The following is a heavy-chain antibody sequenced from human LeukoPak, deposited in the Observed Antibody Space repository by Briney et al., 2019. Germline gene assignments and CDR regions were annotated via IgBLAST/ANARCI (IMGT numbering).Heavy chain of an antibody. V-gene: IGHV4-39*07. J-gene: IGHJ4*02. D-gene: IGHD3-10*01. CDR1: GVSISSSSYY. CDR2: IYHSGST. Sequence: SETLSLTCNVSGVSISSSSYYWGWIRQPPGKGLEWIGEIYHSGSTNYNPSLKSRVTISVDKSKNQFSLKLSSVTAADTAVYYCARASLGGSGSYSAFDYWGQGTLVTVSS. CDR3: ARASLGGSGSYSAFDY.